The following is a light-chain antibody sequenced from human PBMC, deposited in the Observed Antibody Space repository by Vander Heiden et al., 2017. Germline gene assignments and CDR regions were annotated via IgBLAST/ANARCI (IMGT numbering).Light chain of an antibody. CDR3: QKENSAPRT. Sequence: DIQMTQSPSSLSASVGDRVTITCRVSQGISNYLAWYQQKPGKVPKLLIYAASTLQSGVPSRFSGSGSGTDFTLTISSLQPEDVATYYCQKENSAPRTFGQGTKVEIK. CDR1: QGISNY. CDR2: AAS. V-gene: IGKV1-27*01. J-gene: IGKJ1*01.